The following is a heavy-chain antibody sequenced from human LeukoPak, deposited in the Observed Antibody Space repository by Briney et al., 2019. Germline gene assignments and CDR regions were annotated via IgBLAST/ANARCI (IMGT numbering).Heavy chain of an antibody. CDR2: ISGSGRST. D-gene: IGHD3-22*01. CDR3: AKRSSYYSDSSGYRSEYYFDY. V-gene: IGHV3-23*01. J-gene: IGHJ4*02. CDR1: GFTFTSYA. Sequence: GGSLRLSCAASGFTFTSYAMSWVRQAPGQGLEWVSVISGSGRSTYYADSVKGRFTISRDNSKNTLHLQMNSLRAEDTAVYYCAKRSSYYSDSSGYRSEYYFDYWGQGTLVTVSS.